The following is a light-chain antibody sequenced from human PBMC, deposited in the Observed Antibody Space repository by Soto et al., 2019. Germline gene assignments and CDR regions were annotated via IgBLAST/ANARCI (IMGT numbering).Light chain of an antibody. V-gene: IGKV3-20*01. J-gene: IGKJ1*01. CDR3: QQYGRTGT. CDR1: QSVSGNP. CDR2: GAS. Sequence: EIVLTQSPGTLSLAPGERATLSCRASQSVSGNPLAWYQQKPGQAPRLLIYGASNRATGIPDRFSGSGSGTDFTLTISRLEAEDFAVYYCQQYGRTGTFGQGTKVEIK.